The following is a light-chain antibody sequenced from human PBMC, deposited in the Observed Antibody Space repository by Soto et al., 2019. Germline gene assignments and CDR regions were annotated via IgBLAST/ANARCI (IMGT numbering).Light chain of an antibody. V-gene: IGKV3D-20*01. CDR2: DAS. J-gene: IGKJ4*01. CDR3: QQYGDSPRGT. CDR1: QTVSSNY. Sequence: EIVLTQSPATLSLSTGERATLSCGASQTVSSNYLAWYQQKPGLAPRLLIYDASSRATGIPDRFRGSGSGTDFTLPIRRLEPEDFAVYYCQQYGDSPRGTFGGGTKVEIK.